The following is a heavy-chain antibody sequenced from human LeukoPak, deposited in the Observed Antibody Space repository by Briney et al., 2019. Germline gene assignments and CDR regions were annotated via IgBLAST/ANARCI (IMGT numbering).Heavy chain of an antibody. CDR3: ARQGTYSSAIGMGY. V-gene: IGHV1-46*01. J-gene: IGHJ4*02. CDR2: INPSGGST. D-gene: IGHD6-19*01. CDR1: GYTFTSYG. Sequence: ASVKVSCTASGYTFTSYGISWVRQAPGQGLEWMGVINPSGGSTSYAQKFQGRVTMTRDTSTRTVYMEVNSLRSEDTAVYYCARQGTYSSAIGMGYWGQGTLVTVSS.